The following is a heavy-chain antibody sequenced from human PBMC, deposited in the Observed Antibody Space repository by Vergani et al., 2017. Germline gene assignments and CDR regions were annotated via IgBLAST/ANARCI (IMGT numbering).Heavy chain of an antibody. J-gene: IGHJ4*02. CDR3: ARDIQDYGDYRALRY. Sequence: QVQLVQSGAEVKKPASSVTVSSPPSLFTFPPSPISSVRPAPGQGLHWLGGLIPIFGTANYAQKFQGRVTITEDESTNTAYMELSSLRSEETAVYYCARDIQDYGDYRALRYWGEGSLVTVSS. D-gene: IGHD4-17*01. CDR2: LIPIFGTA. V-gene: IGHV1-69*01. CDR1: LFTFPPSP.